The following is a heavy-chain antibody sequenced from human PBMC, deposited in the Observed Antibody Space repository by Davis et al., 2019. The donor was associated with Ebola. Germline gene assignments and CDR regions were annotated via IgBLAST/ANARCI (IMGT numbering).Heavy chain of an antibody. CDR3: ARAGFGSTWFDC. Sequence: PGGSLRLSCAASGFTFSNYDMHWVRQATGKGPEWVSAIGAAGDTYYPVSVKGRFTISRENAKNSLYLQMNSLRAEDTAVYYCARAGFGSTWFDCWGQGILVTVSS. CDR2: IGAAGDT. V-gene: IGHV3-13*01. J-gene: IGHJ5*01. D-gene: IGHD6-13*01. CDR1: GFTFSNYD.